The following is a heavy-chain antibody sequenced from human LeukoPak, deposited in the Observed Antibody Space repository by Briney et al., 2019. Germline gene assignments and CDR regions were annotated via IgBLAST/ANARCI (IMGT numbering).Heavy chain of an antibody. D-gene: IGHD3-22*01. CDR2: ISGSGGST. V-gene: IGHV3-23*01. J-gene: IGHJ4*02. CDR1: GFTFSSYA. CDR3: ASYDSSGYYPDY. Sequence: GGSLRFSCAASGFTFSSYAMSWVRQAPGKGLEWVSAISGSGGSTYYADSVKGRFTISRDNSKNTLYLQMNSLRAEDTAVYYCASYDSSGYYPDYWGQGTLVTVSS.